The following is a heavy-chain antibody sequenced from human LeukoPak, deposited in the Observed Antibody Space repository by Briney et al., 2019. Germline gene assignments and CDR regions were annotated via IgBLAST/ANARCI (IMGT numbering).Heavy chain of an antibody. CDR3: AKGSRGYTNYYFDY. D-gene: IGHD2-2*02. CDR1: GFSFSGYA. Sequence: PGGSLRFSCASSGFSFSGYAMIWVRQAPGKGLELVSTISGSGASTFYADSVRGRFITSKDIPSNIVYLQMNSLRAEDTAVYYCAKGSRGYTNYYFDYWGQGTLVTVSS. V-gene: IGHV3-23*01. J-gene: IGHJ4*02. CDR2: ISGSGAST.